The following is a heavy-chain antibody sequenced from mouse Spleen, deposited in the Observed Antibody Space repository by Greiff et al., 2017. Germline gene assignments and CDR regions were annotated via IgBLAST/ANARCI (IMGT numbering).Heavy chain of an antibody. Sequence: QVQLQQPGAELVRPGTSVKLSCKASGYTFTSYWMHWVKQRPGQGLEWIGVIDPSDSYTNYNQKFKGKATLTVDTSSSTAYMQLSSLTSEDSAVYYCAGYGSSYDWYFDVWGAGTTVTVSS. CDR2: IDPSDSYT. D-gene: IGHD1-1*01. CDR1: GYTFTSYW. J-gene: IGHJ1*01. V-gene: IGHV1-59*01. CDR3: AGYGSSYDWYFDV.